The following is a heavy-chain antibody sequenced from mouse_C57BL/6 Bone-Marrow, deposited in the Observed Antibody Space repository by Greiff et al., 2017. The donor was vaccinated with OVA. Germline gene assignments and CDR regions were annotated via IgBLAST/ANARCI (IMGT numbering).Heavy chain of an antibody. CDR3: VRDPFDDGYGYWYFDV. V-gene: IGHV10-3*01. CDR1: GFTFNTYA. D-gene: IGHD2-3*01. CDR2: IRSKSSNYAT. J-gene: IGHJ1*03. Sequence: EADGGLVQPKGSLKLSCAASGFTFNTYAMHWVRQAPGKGLEWVARIRSKSSNYATYYADSVKDRFTISRDDSQSMLYLQMNNLKTEDTAMYYCVRDPFDDGYGYWYFDVWGTGTTVTVSS.